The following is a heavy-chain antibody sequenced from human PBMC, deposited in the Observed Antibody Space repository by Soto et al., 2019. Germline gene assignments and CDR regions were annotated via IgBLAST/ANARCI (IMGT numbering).Heavy chain of an antibody. CDR2: ISSSSTI. CDR3: ARDYSSYGPFDY. D-gene: IGHD5-18*01. J-gene: IGHJ4*02. Sequence: GGSLRLSCAASGFTFSSYSMNWVRQAPGKGLEWVSYISSSSTIYYADSVKGRFTISRDNAKNSLYPQMNSLRAEDTAVYYCARDYSSYGPFDYWGQGTLVTVSS. CDR1: GFTFSSYS. V-gene: IGHV3-48*01.